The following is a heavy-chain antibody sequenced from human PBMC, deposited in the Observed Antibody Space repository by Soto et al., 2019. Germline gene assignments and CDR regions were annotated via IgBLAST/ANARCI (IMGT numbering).Heavy chain of an antibody. D-gene: IGHD3-10*01. CDR2: IYSGGST. J-gene: IGHJ4*02. V-gene: IGHV3-53*02. CDR3: AGEPNYYGSGSYFH. CDR1: GFTVSSNY. Sequence: EVQLVETGGGLIQPGGSLRLSCAASGFTVSSNYMSWVRQAPGKGLEWVSVIYSGGSTYYADSVKGRFTISRDNSKNTLYLQMNSLRAEDTAVYYCAGEPNYYGSGSYFHWGQGTLVTVSS.